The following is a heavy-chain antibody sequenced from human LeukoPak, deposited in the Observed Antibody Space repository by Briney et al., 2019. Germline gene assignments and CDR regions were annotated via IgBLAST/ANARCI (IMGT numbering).Heavy chain of an antibody. CDR2: INPNSGDT. CDR1: GYTFTDYY. D-gene: IGHD5-18*01. CDR3: ARDNGGTAMAYYYYYYMDV. J-gene: IGHJ6*03. Sequence: ASVKVSCKASGYTFTDYYIHWVRQAPGQGLEWMGWINPNSGDTDYAQKFQGRVTMTRDTSISTAYMELSSLRSEDTAVYYCARDNGGTAMAYYYYYYMDVWGKGTTVTISS. V-gene: IGHV1-2*02.